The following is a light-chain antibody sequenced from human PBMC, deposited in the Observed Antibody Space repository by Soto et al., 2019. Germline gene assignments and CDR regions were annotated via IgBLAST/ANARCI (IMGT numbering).Light chain of an antibody. J-gene: IGKJ1*01. Sequence: DIKMTQCLSSLSASVEDRVTITCRESQGIRNDLAWFQQKPGKAPKRLIYAASNLQSGVPSRFSGSGSGTDYTLTISSLQPEDFATYYCQQSYNTPQTFGQGTMVDIK. CDR3: QQSYNTPQT. CDR1: QGIRND. V-gene: IGKV1-39*01. CDR2: AAS.